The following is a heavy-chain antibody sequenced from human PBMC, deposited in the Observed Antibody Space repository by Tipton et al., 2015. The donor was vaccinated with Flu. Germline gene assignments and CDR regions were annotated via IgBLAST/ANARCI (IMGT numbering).Heavy chain of an antibody. CDR1: GYTFTNYG. D-gene: IGHD4-17*01. V-gene: IGHV1-18*04. J-gene: IGHJ5*02. Sequence: QLVQSGAEVKKPGASVKVSCKASGYTFTNYGITWVRQAPGLGLEWMGWISDDTVNTNYAQRFQGRVTTTTDTSTSTAFMELRSLTSDDTAVYYCARTTGGNNWFDPWGQGTLVTVSS. CDR2: ISDDTVNT. CDR3: ARTTGGNNWFDP.